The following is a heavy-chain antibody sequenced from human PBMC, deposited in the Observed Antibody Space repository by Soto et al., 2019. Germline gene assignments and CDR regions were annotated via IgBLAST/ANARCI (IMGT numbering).Heavy chain of an antibody. CDR2: PFSTDEK. CDR3: ARSRPPHGLDV. CDR1: GFSLNTDRMG. J-gene: IGHJ6*02. V-gene: IGHV2-26*02. Sequence: QATLKESDPVLVKPTETLKLTCTVSGFSLNTDRMGVSWIRQPPGKALAWLAHPFSTDEKSYSTSLRSRLTISGDTSKSQVVLTLTNMDPVDSATYYCARSRPPHGLDVWGQGTTVTVSS.